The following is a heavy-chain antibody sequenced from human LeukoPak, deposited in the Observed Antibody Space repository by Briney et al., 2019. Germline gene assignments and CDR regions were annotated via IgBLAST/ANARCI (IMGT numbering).Heavy chain of an antibody. CDR3: ARGRRRGYSYNYGMDV. V-gene: IGHV4-34*01. Sequence: SETLSLTCAVYGGSFSGYYWSWIRQPPGKGLEWIGEINHSGSTNYNPSLKSRVTISVDTSKNQFSLKLSSVTAADTAVYYRARGRRRGYSYNYGMDVWGQGTTVTVSS. CDR1: GGSFSGYY. CDR2: INHSGST. J-gene: IGHJ6*02. D-gene: IGHD5-18*01.